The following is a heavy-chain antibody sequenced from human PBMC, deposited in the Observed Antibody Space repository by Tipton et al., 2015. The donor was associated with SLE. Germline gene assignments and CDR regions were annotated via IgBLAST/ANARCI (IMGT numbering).Heavy chain of an antibody. CDR1: GYSISRGYY. D-gene: IGHD4-23*01. V-gene: IGHV4-38-2*02. CDR3: ARDPLRDYGGQTAPES. J-gene: IGHJ5*02. CDR2: LYPGGTA. Sequence: TLSLTCTVSGYSISRGYYWGWIRQPPGGGLEWLGSLYPGGTAYYNPSLKSRVTVSVDTAKNQFSLKLTSVTAADTAVYYCARDPLRDYGGQTAPESWGQGTLVTVSS.